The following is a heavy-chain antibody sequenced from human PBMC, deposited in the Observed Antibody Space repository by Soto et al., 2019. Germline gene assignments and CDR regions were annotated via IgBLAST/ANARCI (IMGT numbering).Heavy chain of an antibody. CDR3: ARGPLRIYWFDP. D-gene: IGHD3-3*02. CDR2: ISAGNGNT. J-gene: IGHJ5*02. Sequence: QVQLVQSGAEVKKPGASVKVSCKASGYTFTSYAMHWVRQAPGQRLEWMGWISAGNGNTKYSQKFQGRVTITRDTSASTAYMELSSLRSEDTAVYYCARGPLRIYWFDPWGQGTLVTVSS. V-gene: IGHV1-3*01. CDR1: GYTFTSYA.